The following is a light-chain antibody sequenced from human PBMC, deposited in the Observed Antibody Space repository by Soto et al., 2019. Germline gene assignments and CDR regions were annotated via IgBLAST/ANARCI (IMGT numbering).Light chain of an antibody. CDR2: VAS. Sequence: EIVMTQSPATLSVYPGERATLSCRASQSASNNLAWYQQKPGQAPRLLIYVASTRATGIPARFSGSGSGTEFTLTISSLQSEDFAVYYCQQYNKWPLTFGQGTKVEI. V-gene: IGKV3-15*01. J-gene: IGKJ1*01. CDR3: QQYNKWPLT. CDR1: QSASNN.